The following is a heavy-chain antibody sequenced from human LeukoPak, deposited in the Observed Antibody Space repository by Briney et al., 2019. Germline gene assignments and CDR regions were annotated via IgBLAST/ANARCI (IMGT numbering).Heavy chain of an antibody. CDR1: GGTFSSYA. CDR2: IIPIFGTA. CDR3: ARDGSTRSYYDY. V-gene: IGHV1-69*13. J-gene: IGHJ4*02. Sequence: SVKVSCKASGGTFSSYAISWVRQAPGQGLEWMGGIIPIFGTANYAQKFQGRVTITADESTSTAYMELSSLRSDDTAVYYCARDGSTRSYYDYWGQGTLVTVSS.